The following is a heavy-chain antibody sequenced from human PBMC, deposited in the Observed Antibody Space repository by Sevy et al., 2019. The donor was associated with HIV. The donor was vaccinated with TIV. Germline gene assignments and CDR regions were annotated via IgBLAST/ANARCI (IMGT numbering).Heavy chain of an antibody. D-gene: IGHD6-6*01. CDR1: QFAFSDYA. CDR2: IGGSGGST. Sequence: GGSLRLSCAASQFAFSDYAMTWVRQAPGKGLEWVASIGGSGGSTYYAESVRGRFTISRDNDKHVVYLQMDTLRVADTALYFCAKPRMAARSLNPRLLNFDSWGQGTLVTVSS. V-gene: IGHV3-23*01. CDR3: AKPRMAARSLNPRLLNFDS. J-gene: IGHJ5*01.